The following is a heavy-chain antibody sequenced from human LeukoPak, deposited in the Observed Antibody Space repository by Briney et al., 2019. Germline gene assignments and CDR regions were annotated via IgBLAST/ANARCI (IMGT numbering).Heavy chain of an antibody. CDR1: GFTFSTYW. J-gene: IGHJ3*02. CDR3: ARRQFNWGSAFDI. V-gene: IGHV3-7*01. Sequence: PGGSLRLSCAASGFTFSTYWMSWVRRAPGKGLEWVANIKQDGSEKYYVDSVKGRFTISRDNAKNSLSLQMNSLRTEDTAVYYCARRQFNWGSAFDIWGQGTMVTVSS. D-gene: IGHD7-27*01. CDR2: IKQDGSEK.